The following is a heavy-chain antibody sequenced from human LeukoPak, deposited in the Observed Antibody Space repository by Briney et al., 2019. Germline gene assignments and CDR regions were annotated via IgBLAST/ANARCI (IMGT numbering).Heavy chain of an antibody. CDR2: IRYDGSYK. CDR3: AKEGCSSTSRSYFDY. CDR1: GFTFSSYG. D-gene: IGHD2-2*01. J-gene: IGHJ4*02. V-gene: IGHV3-30*02. Sequence: PGGSLRLSCAASGFTFSSYGMHWVRQAPGKGLEWVTFIRYDGSYKNNADSVKGRFTISRDNSKNTLYLQMNSLRSDDTAVYYCAKEGCSSTSRSYFDYWGQGTLVTVSS.